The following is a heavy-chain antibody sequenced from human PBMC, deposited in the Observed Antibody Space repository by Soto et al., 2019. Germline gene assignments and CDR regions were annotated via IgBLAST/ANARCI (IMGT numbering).Heavy chain of an antibody. D-gene: IGHD2-2*02. Sequence: SLKXSCKGXXXSFTSDXVXXXRQMPGKGLXWMGIIYPGDSDTRXXPSFQGQVTISADKSTXXXXLQWSSLKASDTAIYYCARQEYCSXTPCYTVDSWGQGTLVTVSS. CDR3: ARQEYCSXTPCYTVDS. V-gene: IGHV5-51*01. CDR1: XXSFTSDX. CDR2: IYPGDSDT. J-gene: IGHJ4*02.